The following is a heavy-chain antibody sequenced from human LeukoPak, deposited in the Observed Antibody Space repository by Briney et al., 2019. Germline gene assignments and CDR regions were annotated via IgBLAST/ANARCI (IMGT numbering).Heavy chain of an antibody. D-gene: IGHD2-2*01. Sequence: SETLSLTCAVYGGSFSGYYWSWIRQPPGKGLEWIGRIYTSGSTNYNPSLKSRVTMSVDTSKNQFSLKLSSVTAADTAVYYCARDLGYCSSTSCYWFVLWGQGTLVTVSS. CDR3: ARDLGYCSSTSCYWFVL. CDR1: GGSFSGYY. V-gene: IGHV4-4*07. CDR2: IYTSGST. J-gene: IGHJ5*02.